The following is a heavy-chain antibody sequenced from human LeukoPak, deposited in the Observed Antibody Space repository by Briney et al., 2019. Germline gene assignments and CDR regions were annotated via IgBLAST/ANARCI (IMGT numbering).Heavy chain of an antibody. Sequence: GGSLRLSCAASGFTFSSYGMHWVRQAPGKGLEWVAVISYDGSNKYYADPVKGRFTISRDNSKNTLYLQMNSLRAEDTAVYYCAKDHGGYYYGMDVWGQGTTVTVSS. V-gene: IGHV3-30*18. CDR2: ISYDGSNK. J-gene: IGHJ6*02. D-gene: IGHD2-15*01. CDR1: GFTFSSYG. CDR3: AKDHGGYYYGMDV.